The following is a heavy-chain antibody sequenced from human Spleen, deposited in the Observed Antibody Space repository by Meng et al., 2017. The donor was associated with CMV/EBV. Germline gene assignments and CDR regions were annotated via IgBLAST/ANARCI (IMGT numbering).Heavy chain of an antibody. D-gene: IGHD2-15*01. Sequence: GGSLRLSCAASGFTVSSNYMNWVRQAPGKGLEWVSVIFSGGSTYYADSVKGRFTISTDNSKNTLYLQMNSLRVEDTDVYYWARGGYCSGTSFLLDYWGQGTLVTVSS. CDR2: IFSGGST. J-gene: IGHJ4*02. CDR3: ARGGYCSGTSFLLDY. CDR1: GFTVSSNY. V-gene: IGHV3-53*01.